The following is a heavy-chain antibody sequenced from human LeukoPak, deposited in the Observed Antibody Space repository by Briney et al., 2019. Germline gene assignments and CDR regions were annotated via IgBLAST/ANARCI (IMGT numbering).Heavy chain of an antibody. V-gene: IGHV4-34*01. Sequence: PSETLSLTCAVYGGSFSGYYWSWIRQPPGKWLEWIGEINHSGSTNYNPSLKSRVTISVDTSKNQFSLKLSSVTAADTAVYYCARHIYEVATPIDYWGQGTLVTVSS. CDR2: INHSGST. CDR3: ARHIYEVATPIDY. CDR1: GGSFSGYY. J-gene: IGHJ4*02. D-gene: IGHD5-12*01.